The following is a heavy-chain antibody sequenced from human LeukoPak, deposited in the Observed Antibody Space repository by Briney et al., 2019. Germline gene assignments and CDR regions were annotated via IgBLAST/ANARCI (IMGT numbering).Heavy chain of an antibody. J-gene: IGHJ4*02. CDR2: IWYDGSNK. V-gene: IGHV3-33*06. D-gene: IGHD5-12*01. CDR3: AKLGGSDFDY. CDR1: GFSFSTYA. Sequence: GGSLRLSCAASGFSFSTYAMHWVRQAPGKGLEWVAVIWYDGSNKYYADSVKGRFTVSRDNSKNTLYLQMNSLRAEDTAVYYCAKLGGSDFDYWGQGTLVTVSS.